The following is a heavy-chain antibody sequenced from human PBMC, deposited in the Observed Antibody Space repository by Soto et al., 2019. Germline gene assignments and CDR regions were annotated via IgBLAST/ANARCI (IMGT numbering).Heavy chain of an antibody. CDR3: ARQTTWFRGVIITHEAFDI. CDR1: GGSFSGYY. J-gene: IGHJ3*02. V-gene: IGHV4-34*01. D-gene: IGHD3-10*01. CDR2: INHSGST. Sequence: SETLSLTCAVYGGSFSGYYWSWIRQPPGKGLEWIGEINHSGSTNYNPPLKSRVTISVDTSKHQFSLKLSSVTAADTAVYYCARQTTWFRGVIITHEAFDIWGQGTMVTVS.